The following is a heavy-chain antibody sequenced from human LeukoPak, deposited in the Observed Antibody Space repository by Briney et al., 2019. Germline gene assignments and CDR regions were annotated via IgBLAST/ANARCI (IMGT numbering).Heavy chain of an antibody. CDR2: IHAGNGNT. J-gene: IGHJ4*02. CDR3: AKDLYSGLSGNYFDY. Sequence: ASVKVSCKASGYTFTNYAMHWVRQAPGQRLEWMGWIHAGNGNTKYSQKFQDRVTIARDTSASTAYMELSSLTSEDTAVYYCAKDLYSGLSGNYFDYWGQRTLVTVSS. D-gene: IGHD3-10*01. V-gene: IGHV1-3*01. CDR1: GYTFTNYA.